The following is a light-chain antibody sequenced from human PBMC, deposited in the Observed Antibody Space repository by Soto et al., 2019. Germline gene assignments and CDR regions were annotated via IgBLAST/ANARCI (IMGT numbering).Light chain of an antibody. Sequence: QSVLTQPASVSGSPGQSITISCTGTSTDVGGYKYVSWYQQHPGKAPKLLIYEVSNRPSGVPNRFSGSKSGNTASLTISGLQAEDEADYYCRSFTSSSHVVFGGGTQLTVL. J-gene: IGLJ2*01. CDR2: EVS. CDR3: RSFTSSSHVV. V-gene: IGLV2-14*01. CDR1: STDVGGYKY.